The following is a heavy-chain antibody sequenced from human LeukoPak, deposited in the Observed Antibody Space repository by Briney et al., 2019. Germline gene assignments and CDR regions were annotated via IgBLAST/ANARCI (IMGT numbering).Heavy chain of an antibody. Sequence: SETLSLTCTVSGGSISSSSYYWGWIRQPPGKGLEWIGSIYYSGSTYYNPSLKRRVTISVDTSKNQFSLKLSSVTAADTAVYYCARITYYDFWSGYPGDFDYWGQGTLVTVSS. J-gene: IGHJ4*02. CDR1: GGSISSSSYY. D-gene: IGHD3-3*01. CDR3: ARITYYDFWSGYPGDFDY. CDR2: IYYSGST. V-gene: IGHV4-39*01.